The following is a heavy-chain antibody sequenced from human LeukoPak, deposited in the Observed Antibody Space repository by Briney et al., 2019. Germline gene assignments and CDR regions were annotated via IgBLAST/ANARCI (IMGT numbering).Heavy chain of an antibody. V-gene: IGHV1-2*02. CDR2: INPNSGGT. J-gene: IGHJ5*02. D-gene: IGHD3-9*01. CDR3: ARPSISANWFDP. Sequence: ASVKVSCKAAGYTFTGYYMHWVRQAPGQGLEWMGWINPNSGGTNYAQKFQGRVTMTRDTSISTPYMELSRLRTNDTAAYHYARPSISANWFDPWGQGTLVTVSS. CDR1: GYTFTGYY.